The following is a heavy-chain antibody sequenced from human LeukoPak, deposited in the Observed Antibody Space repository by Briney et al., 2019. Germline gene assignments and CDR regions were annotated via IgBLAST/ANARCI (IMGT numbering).Heavy chain of an antibody. D-gene: IGHD5-24*01. CDR1: GGSISSSY. J-gene: IGHJ3*02. V-gene: IGHV4-4*07. Sequence: PSETLSLTCTVSGGSISSSYWSWIRQPAGKGLEWIGRIYTSGSSNYNPSLKRRITMSVDTSKSEFSLKLTSVTAADTAVYYCARGRRDGYNPDAFDIWGQGTVVSVSS. CDR2: IYTSGSS. CDR3: ARGRRDGYNPDAFDI.